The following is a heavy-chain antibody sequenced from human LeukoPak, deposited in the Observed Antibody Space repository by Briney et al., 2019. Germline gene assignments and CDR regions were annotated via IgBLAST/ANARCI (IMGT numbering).Heavy chain of an antibody. CDR1: GYTFTSYG. J-gene: IGHJ6*02. Sequence: GASVKVSCKASGYTFTSYGISWVRQAPGQGLEWMGCISAYNGNTNYAQKLQGRITLTTDTSTSPDYMQLRSLRSDATAVYYCARGVVVVPAAYYYGMEVWGQGATVTVSS. CDR3: ARGVVVVPAAYYYGMEV. V-gene: IGHV1-18*01. D-gene: IGHD2-2*01. CDR2: ISAYNGNT.